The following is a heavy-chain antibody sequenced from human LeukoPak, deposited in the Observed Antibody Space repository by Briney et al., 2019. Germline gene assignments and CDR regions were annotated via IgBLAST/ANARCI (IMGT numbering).Heavy chain of an antibody. D-gene: IGHD3-22*01. CDR1: GFTVSSNY. CDR2: IYSGGST. CDR3: AREGLAYYYDSSGYYPY. Sequence: PGGSLSLSCAASGFTVSSNYMSWVRQAPGKGLEWVSVIYSGGSTYYADSVKGRFTISRDNSKNTLYLQMNSLRAEDTAVYYCAREGLAYYYDSSGYYPYWGQGTLVTVSS. J-gene: IGHJ4*02. V-gene: IGHV3-66*01.